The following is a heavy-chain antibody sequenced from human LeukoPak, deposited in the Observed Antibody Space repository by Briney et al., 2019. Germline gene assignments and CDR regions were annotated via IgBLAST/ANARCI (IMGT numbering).Heavy chain of an antibody. CDR2: ISGSGGST. J-gene: IGHJ4*02. CDR3: ANMGVFGVVIDY. CDR1: GFTFSSYA. Sequence: GGSLRLSCAASGFTFSSYAMSWVRQAPGKGLEWVSAISGSGGSTYYADSVKGRFTISRDNSKNTLYLQMNSLRAEDTAVYYCANMGVFGVVIDYWGQGTLVTVSP. V-gene: IGHV3-23*01. D-gene: IGHD3-3*01.